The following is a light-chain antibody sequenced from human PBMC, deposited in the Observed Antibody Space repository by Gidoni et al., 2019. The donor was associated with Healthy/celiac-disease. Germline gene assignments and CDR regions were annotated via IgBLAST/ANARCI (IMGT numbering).Light chain of an antibody. J-gene: IGLJ3*02. V-gene: IGLV1-44*01. Sequence: QSVLTQPPSASGTPGQRVTISCSGSSSNIGSNTVNWYQQLPGPAPKLLSYSNNPRPSGVPDRFSGSKSGTSASLAISVLQSDDVADYYCAAWDDSLNGWVFGGGTKLTVL. CDR2: SNN. CDR3: AAWDDSLNGWV. CDR1: SSNIGSNT.